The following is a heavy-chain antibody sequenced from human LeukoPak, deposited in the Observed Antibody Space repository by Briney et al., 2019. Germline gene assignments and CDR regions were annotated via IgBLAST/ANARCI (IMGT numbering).Heavy chain of an antibody. D-gene: IGHD2-2*01. CDR2: INHSGST. CDR1: GGSFSGYY. V-gene: IGHV4-34*01. J-gene: IGHJ6*04. Sequence: SETLSLTCAVYGGSFSGYYWSWIRQPPGKGLEWIGEINHSGSTNYNPSLKSRVTISVDTSKNQFSLKLSSVTAADTAVYYCARDHSSSTSCHEDYYYYGMDVWGKGTTVTVSS. CDR3: ARDHSSSTSCHEDYYYYGMDV.